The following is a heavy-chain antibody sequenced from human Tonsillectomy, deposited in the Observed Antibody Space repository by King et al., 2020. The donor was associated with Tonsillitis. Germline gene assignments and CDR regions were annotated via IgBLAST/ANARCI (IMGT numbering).Heavy chain of an antibody. Sequence: QLQESGPGLVKPSQTLFLTCTVSGGSISSGSYYWSWIRQPAGKGLEWIGRIYTSGSTNYNPSLKSRVTMSVDTSKNQFSLKLSSVTAADTAVYYCARTVYDFWSGYYITSGWFDPWGQGTLVTVSS. CDR1: GGSISSGSYY. J-gene: IGHJ5*02. CDR2: IYTSGST. D-gene: IGHD3-3*01. V-gene: IGHV4-61*02. CDR3: ARTVYDFWSGYYITSGWFDP.